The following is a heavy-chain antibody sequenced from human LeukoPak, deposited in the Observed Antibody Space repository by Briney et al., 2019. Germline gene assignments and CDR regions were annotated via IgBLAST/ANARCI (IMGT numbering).Heavy chain of an antibody. V-gene: IGHV4-34*01. D-gene: IGHD6-6*01. J-gene: IGHJ5*02. Sequence: SETLSLTCAVYGGSFSGYYWSWIRQPPGKGLEWIGEINHSGSTNYNPSLKSRVTISVDTSKNQFSLKLSSVTAADTAVYYCARVGYSSSSDWFDPWGQGTLDTVSS. CDR1: GGSFSGYY. CDR2: INHSGST. CDR3: ARVGYSSSSDWFDP.